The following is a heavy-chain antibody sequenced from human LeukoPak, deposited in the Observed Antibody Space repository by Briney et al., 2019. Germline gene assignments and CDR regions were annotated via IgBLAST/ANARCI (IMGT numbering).Heavy chain of an antibody. CDR3: ARVKRITMIVVVRGYWFDP. J-gene: IGHJ5*02. Sequence: SETLSLTCAVYGGSFSGYYWSWIRQPPGKGLEWIGEINHSGSTNYNPSLKSRVTISVDTSKNQFSLKLSSVTAADTAVYYCARVKRITMIVVVRGYWFDPWGQGTLVTVSS. CDR2: INHSGST. V-gene: IGHV4-34*01. D-gene: IGHD3-22*01. CDR1: GGSFSGYY.